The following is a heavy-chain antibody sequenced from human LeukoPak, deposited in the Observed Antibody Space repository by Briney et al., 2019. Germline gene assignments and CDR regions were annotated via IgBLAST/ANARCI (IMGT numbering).Heavy chain of an antibody. V-gene: IGHV1-24*01. CDR1: GYTLTELS. CDR3: ATIDCSTAICYGVDLNYYYYGLDV. D-gene: IGHD2-2*01. Sequence: ASVKVSCKVSGYTLTELSIHWVRQAPGEGLEWMGGFDPEHGERLYAQKFQGRVIMTEDTSADTAYLELSSLRSEDTAVYYCATIDCSTAICYGVDLNYYYYGLDVWGQGTTVTVSS. CDR2: FDPEHGER. J-gene: IGHJ6*02.